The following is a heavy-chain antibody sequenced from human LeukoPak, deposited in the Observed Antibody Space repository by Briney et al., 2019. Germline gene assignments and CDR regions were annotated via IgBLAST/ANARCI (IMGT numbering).Heavy chain of an antibody. D-gene: IGHD3-22*01. J-gene: IGHJ4*02. V-gene: IGHV3-48*01. CDR3: ARDYYYDSSGDPDY. CDR2: ISSSSTI. Sequence: PGGSLRLSCAASGFTFSSYSMNWVRQAPGKGLEWVSYISSSSTIYYADSVKGRFTISRDNAKNSLYLQMNSLRAEDTAVYYCARDYYYDSSGDPDYWGQGTLVTVSS. CDR1: GFTFSSYS.